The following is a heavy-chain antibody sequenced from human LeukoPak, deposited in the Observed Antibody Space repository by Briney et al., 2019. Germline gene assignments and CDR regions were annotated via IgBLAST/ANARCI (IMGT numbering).Heavy chain of an antibody. V-gene: IGHV4-38-2*02. CDR1: GYSISSGYY. CDR3: ARGVVAATRPYYAY. Sequence: SETLSLTCTVSGYSISSGYYWGWIRQPPGKGLEWIGSIYHSGSTYYNPSLKSRVTISVDTSKNQFSLKLSSVTAADTAVYYCARGVVAATRPYYAYWGQGTLVTVSS. D-gene: IGHD2-15*01. J-gene: IGHJ4*02. CDR2: IYHSGST.